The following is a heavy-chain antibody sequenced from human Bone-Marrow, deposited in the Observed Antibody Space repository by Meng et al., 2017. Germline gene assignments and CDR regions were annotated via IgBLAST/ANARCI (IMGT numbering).Heavy chain of an antibody. V-gene: IGHV2-70*04. CDR3: ARGRYYYDSSSFYYDY. Sequence: SGPTLVKPTQTLTLTCTFSGFSPSTTDMRVSWIRQPPGKALEWLARIDWDDDKFYTSSLETRLTISKGASKNQVVLTMTNMDPADTATYYCARGRYYYDSSSFYYDYWGQGTLVTVSS. J-gene: IGHJ4*02. CDR1: GFSPSTTDMR. CDR2: IDWDDDK. D-gene: IGHD3-22*01.